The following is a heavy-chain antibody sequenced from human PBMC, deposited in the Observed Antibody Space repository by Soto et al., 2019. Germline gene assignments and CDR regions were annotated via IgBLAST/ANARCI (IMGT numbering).Heavy chain of an antibody. CDR1: GFTFSSYA. Sequence: EVQLLESGGGLVQPGGSLRLSCAASGFTFSSYAMSWVRQAPGKGLEWVSAISGSGGSTYYADAVKGRFTISRDNSKITLYLQMNSLRAEDTAVYYCAKGGYCSGGSCYPYWYFDLWGRGTLVTVSS. D-gene: IGHD2-15*01. J-gene: IGHJ2*01. V-gene: IGHV3-23*01. CDR3: AKGGYCSGGSCYPYWYFDL. CDR2: ISGSGGST.